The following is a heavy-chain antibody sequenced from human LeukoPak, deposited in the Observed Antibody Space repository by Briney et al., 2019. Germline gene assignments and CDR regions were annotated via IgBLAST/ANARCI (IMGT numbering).Heavy chain of an antibody. V-gene: IGHV1-8*01. CDR1: GYTFTSYD. Sequence: GASVKVSCKASGYTFTSYDINWVRQATGQGLEWMGWMNPNSGNTGYAQKFQGRVTMTRNTSISTAYMELSSLRSEDTAVYYCARGHSNYYDSSGYASLIDYWGQGTLVTVSS. CDR2: MNPNSGNT. J-gene: IGHJ4*02. CDR3: ARGHSNYYDSSGYASLIDY. D-gene: IGHD3-22*01.